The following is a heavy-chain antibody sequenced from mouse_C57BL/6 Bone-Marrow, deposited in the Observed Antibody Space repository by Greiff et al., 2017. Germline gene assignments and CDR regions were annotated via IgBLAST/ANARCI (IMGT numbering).Heavy chain of an antibody. D-gene: IGHD4-1*01. CDR1: GYTFTDYY. CDR2: INPNNGGT. CDR3: ARLGRTGYYAMDY. J-gene: IGHJ4*01. Sequence: EVQLQQSGPELVKPGASVKISCKASGYTFTDYYMNWVKQSPGKSLEWIGDINPNNGGTSYNQKFKGKATLTVDKSSSTAYMELRSLTSEDSAVYYCARLGRTGYYAMDYWGQGTSVTVSS. V-gene: IGHV1-26*01.